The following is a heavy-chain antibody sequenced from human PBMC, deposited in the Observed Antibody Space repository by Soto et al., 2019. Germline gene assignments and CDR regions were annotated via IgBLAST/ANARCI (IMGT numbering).Heavy chain of an antibody. J-gene: IGHJ6*02. CDR2: IIPIFGTA. D-gene: IGHD2-15*01. V-gene: IGHV1-69*01. CDR1: GGTFSSYA. Sequence: QVQLVQSGAEVKKPGSSVKVSCKASGGTFSSYAISWVRQAPGQGLEWMGGIIPIFGTANYAQKFQGRVTITADESTNTAYVELSSLRSEDTAVYYCARACSGGSGYYYDYGMDVWGQGTTVTVSS. CDR3: ARACSGGSGYYYDYGMDV.